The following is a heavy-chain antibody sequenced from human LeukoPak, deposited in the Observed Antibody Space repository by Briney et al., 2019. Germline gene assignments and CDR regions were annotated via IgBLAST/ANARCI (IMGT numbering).Heavy chain of an antibody. Sequence: GGSLRLSCVASGFTFSDCSLNWVRQAPGKGLEWLSSIRTDSSDLFYADSVRGRFTISRDNAKNSLYLQMNSLRVEDTAVYYCAKDLQQLEAFDSWGQGTLVTVSS. CDR2: IRTDSSDL. CDR1: GFTFSDCS. CDR3: AKDLQQLEAFDS. J-gene: IGHJ4*02. D-gene: IGHD1-1*01. V-gene: IGHV3-21*01.